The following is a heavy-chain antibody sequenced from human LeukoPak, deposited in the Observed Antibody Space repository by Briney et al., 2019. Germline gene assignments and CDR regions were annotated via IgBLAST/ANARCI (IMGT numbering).Heavy chain of an antibody. CDR2: INPNSGGT. J-gene: IGHJ4*02. CDR1: GYTFTGYY. CDR3: ARDGSGSYYNDYLFDY. V-gene: IGHV1-2*02. Sequence: ASVKVSCKASGYTFTGYYMHWVRQAPGQGLEWMGWINPNSGGTNYAQKFQGRVTMTRDTSISIAYMELSRLRSDDTAVYYCARDGSGSYYNDYLFDYWGQGTLVTVSS. D-gene: IGHD3-10*01.